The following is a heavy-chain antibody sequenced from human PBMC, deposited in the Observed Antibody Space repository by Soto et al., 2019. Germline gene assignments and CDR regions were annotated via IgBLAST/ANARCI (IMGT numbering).Heavy chain of an antibody. D-gene: IGHD1-1*01. CDR2: IFHTGGT. V-gene: IGHV4-39*01. CDR3: AGERHGAPDY. J-gene: IGHJ4*01. CDR1: DGSISSSNFH. Sequence: QVQLQESGPGLVEPSETLSLTCTVTDGSISSSNFHWAWVRQPPGGGLEWIGSIFHTGGTYSRPSLKGRVTMSVDTSRNQFSLKVHSVTTSDTAIYFCAGERHGAPDYWGHGTVVTVSS.